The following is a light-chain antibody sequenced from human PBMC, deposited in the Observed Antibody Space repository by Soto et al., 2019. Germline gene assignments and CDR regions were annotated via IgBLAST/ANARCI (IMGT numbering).Light chain of an antibody. CDR3: SAYTSSRTLV. CDR2: EVS. J-gene: IGLJ3*02. Sequence: QSVLTQPASVSGSPGQSITIYCTGTSSDVGGYNHVSWYQQHTGKAPKLMIYEVSNRPSGVSNRFSGSKSGNTASLTISGLQAEDEADYYCSAYTSSRTLVFGGGTKLTVL. V-gene: IGLV2-14*01. CDR1: SSDVGGYNH.